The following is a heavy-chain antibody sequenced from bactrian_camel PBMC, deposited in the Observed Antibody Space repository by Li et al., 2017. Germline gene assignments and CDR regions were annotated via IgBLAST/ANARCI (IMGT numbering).Heavy chain of an antibody. D-gene: IGHD6*01. Sequence: QLVESGGGLVQPGGSLRLSCAASGFTFSSYYMSWVRQAPGKGLEWVSGIDTGGGNTYYADSVKGRFTISRDNAKNTLYLQMNSLKPEDTAMYYCVDDCYGSRYYLARRTNVWGQGTQVTVS. CDR1: GFTFSSYY. J-gene: IGHJ4*01. V-gene: IGHV3S28*01. CDR2: IDTGGGNT. CDR3: VDDCYGSRYYLARRTNV.